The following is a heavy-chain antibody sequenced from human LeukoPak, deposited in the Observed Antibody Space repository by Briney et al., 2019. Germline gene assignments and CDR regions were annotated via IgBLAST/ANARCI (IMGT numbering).Heavy chain of an antibody. D-gene: IGHD2-15*01. CDR1: GASIGPYY. CDR2: SYTTGST. J-gene: IGHJ5*02. V-gene: IGHV4-4*07. Sequence: SGTLSLTCTISGASIGPYYWSWLPQPAGKALEWIGRSYTTGSTNYNPSLKSRVTMSLDTSKNQFSLKLSSVTAADTAVYYCARGRRTVVAATINWFDPWGQGTLVTVSS. CDR3: ARGRRTVVAATINWFDP.